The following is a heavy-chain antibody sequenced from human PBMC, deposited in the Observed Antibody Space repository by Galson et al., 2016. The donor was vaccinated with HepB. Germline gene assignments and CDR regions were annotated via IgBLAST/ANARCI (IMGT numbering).Heavy chain of an antibody. J-gene: IGHJ6*02. V-gene: IGHV1-18*01. Sequence: SVKVSCKASGYTFTSYGISWVRQAPGQGLEWMGWISAYNGNTNYAQKLQGRVTMTTDTSTSTAYMELRSLRSDDTAVYYCAREGQQLAKRNYYDYGMDVWGQGTTVTVSS. CDR1: GYTFTSYG. CDR3: AREGQQLAKRNYYDYGMDV. CDR2: ISAYNGNT. D-gene: IGHD6-13*01.